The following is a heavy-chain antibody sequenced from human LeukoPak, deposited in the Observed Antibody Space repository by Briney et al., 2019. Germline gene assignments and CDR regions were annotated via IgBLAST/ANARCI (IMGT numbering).Heavy chain of an antibody. CDR3: AKDIGYSSGWYSAFDI. CDR1: GFTFDDYA. J-gene: IGHJ3*02. V-gene: IGHV3-9*03. Sequence: GGSLRLSCAASGFTFDDYAMHWVRQAPGKGLEWVSGISWNSGSIGYADSVKGRFTISRDNAKNSLYLQMNSLRAEDMALYYCAKDIGYSSGWYSAFDIWGQGAMVTVSS. CDR2: ISWNSGSI. D-gene: IGHD6-19*01.